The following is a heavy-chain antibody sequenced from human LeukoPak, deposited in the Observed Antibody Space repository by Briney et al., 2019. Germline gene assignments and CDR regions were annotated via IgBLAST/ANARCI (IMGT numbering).Heavy chain of an antibody. V-gene: IGHV1-69*04. Sequence: GGSLRLSCAASGFTFSSYAISWVRQAPGQGLEWMGRIIPILGIANYAQKFQGRVTITADKSTSTAYMELSSLRSEDTAVYYCASSIAAAGTLSAFDIWGQGTMVTVSS. J-gene: IGHJ3*02. D-gene: IGHD6-13*01. CDR1: GFTFSSYA. CDR2: IIPILGIA. CDR3: ASSIAAAGTLSAFDI.